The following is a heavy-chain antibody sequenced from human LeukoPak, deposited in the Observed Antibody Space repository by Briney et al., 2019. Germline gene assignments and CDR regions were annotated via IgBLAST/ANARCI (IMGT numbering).Heavy chain of an antibody. V-gene: IGHV3-23*01. J-gene: IGHJ4*02. Sequence: GGSLRLSCTGSGFPFNMFAMNWVRQAPGQGLEWVSGLSRGGGTTNYADSVKGRFTISRDTSKSMVFLQMNDLRPEDTAVYYCAKEQRIRHCSEGVCMEGYYFDYWGQGSLVTVSS. CDR1: GFPFNMFA. CDR2: LSRGGGTT. CDR3: AKEQRIRHCSEGVCMEGYYFDY. D-gene: IGHD2-8*01.